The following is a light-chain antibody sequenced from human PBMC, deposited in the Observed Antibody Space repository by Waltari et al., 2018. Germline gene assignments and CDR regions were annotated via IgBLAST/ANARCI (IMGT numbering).Light chain of an antibody. V-gene: IGLV3-1*01. J-gene: IGLJ2*01. CDR3: QAWDSSTDVV. CDR2: QDS. Sequence: SYELTQPPSVSVSPGQTASITCPGDQLGVKYACGYQQKQRQSPVLVIYQDSKRPSVIPERFSGSNSGNTDTLTISGTQAMDEADYYCQAWDSSTDVVFGGGTKLTVL. CDR1: QLGVKY.